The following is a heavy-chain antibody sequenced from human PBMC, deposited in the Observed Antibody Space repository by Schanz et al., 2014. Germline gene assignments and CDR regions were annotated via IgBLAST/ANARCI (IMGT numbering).Heavy chain of an antibody. CDR3: ARTSQAGWVPIFYWNFDL. CDR1: GGSISRYY. Sequence: QVQLQVSGPGLVKPSETLSLTCTVSGGSISRYYWSWIRQPPGKGLEWIGYIYYSGSTNYNPSLKSRVTISMEPSKNQFSLKLSSVTAADTAVYYCARTSQAGWVPIFYWNFDLWGRGALVTVSS. D-gene: IGHD3-9*01. CDR2: IYYSGST. V-gene: IGHV4-59*12. J-gene: IGHJ2*01.